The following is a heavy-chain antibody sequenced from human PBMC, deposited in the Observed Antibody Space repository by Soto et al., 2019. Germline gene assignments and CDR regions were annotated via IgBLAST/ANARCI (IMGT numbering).Heavy chain of an antibody. CDR3: AREYSGSSNCFDP. CDR1: GNTFTGYY. V-gene: IGHV1-2*02. D-gene: IGHD1-26*01. Sequence: QVQLVQSGTEVKKPGASVKVSCKASGNTFTGYYIHWVRQAPGQGLEWMGWINPDSGDTNYAQTLQGRVTMTRDSSVTTAYMELRSLRGDDTAVYFCAREYSGSSNCFDPWGQGTLVTVSS. CDR2: INPDSGDT. J-gene: IGHJ5*02.